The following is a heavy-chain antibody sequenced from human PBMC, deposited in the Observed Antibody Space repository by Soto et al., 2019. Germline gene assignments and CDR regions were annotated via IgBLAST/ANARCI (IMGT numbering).Heavy chain of an antibody. V-gene: IGHV3-74*01. CDR3: AREEGAAFYYDGMDV. CDR2: INSDGRST. Sequence: EVQLVESGGGLVQPGGSLRLSCAASGFTFSSYWMHWVRQAPGKGLVWVSRINSDGRSTSYADSVKGRFTISRDNAKNTVYLHRNSRRAEDTAVYYCAREEGAAFYYDGMDVWGQGNTGTVSS. CDR1: GFTFSSYW. J-gene: IGHJ6*02.